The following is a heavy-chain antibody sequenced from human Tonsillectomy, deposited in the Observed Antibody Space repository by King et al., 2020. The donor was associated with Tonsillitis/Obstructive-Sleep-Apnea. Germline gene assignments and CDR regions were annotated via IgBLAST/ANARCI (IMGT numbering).Heavy chain of an antibody. CDR3: ARGGGYYESSGYYFDF. J-gene: IGHJ4*02. CDR1: GYTFTSYD. D-gene: IGHD3-22*01. CDR2: ISAYNGNT. Sequence: VQLVESGAEMKKPGASVKVSCKASGYTFTSYDISWVRRAPGQGLEWMGWISAYNGNTNSAQKLQGRVTMTTDTSTSTAYMELRSLRSDDTAVYYCARGGGYYESSGYYFDFWGQGTLVTVSS. V-gene: IGHV1-18*01.